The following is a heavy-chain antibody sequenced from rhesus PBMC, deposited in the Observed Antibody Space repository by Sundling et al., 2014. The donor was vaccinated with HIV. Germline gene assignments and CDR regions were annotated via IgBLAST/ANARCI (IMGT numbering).Heavy chain of an antibody. V-gene: IGHV4-169*01. D-gene: IGHD4-29*01. CDR2: IYGSGSST. Sequence: QLQLQESGPGLVKPSETLSVTCAVSGGSISSNYWSWIRQAPGKGLEWIGYIYGSGSSTNYNPSLKSRVTLSVDTSKNQLSLKLSSMTAADTAVYYCTRSPSTVAAFGFDFWGQGVLVTVSS. CDR3: TRSPSTVAAFGFDF. CDR1: GGSISSNY. J-gene: IGHJ4*01.